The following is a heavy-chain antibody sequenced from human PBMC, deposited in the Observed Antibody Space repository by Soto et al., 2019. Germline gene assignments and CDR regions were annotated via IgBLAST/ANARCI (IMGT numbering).Heavy chain of an antibody. CDR2: ISYDGSNK. D-gene: IGHD3-16*01. Sequence: GWSLRLSCAASGFTFSSYGMHWVRQAPGKGLEWVAVISYDGSNKYYADSVKGRFTISRDNSKNTLYLQMNSLRAEDTAVYYCAKDAWTYYYYGMEVWGKGTKVTVSS. J-gene: IGHJ6*04. CDR3: AKDAWTYYYYGMEV. V-gene: IGHV3-30*18. CDR1: GFTFSSYG.